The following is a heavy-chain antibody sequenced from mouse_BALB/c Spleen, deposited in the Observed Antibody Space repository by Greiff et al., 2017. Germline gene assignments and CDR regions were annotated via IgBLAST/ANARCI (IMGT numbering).Heavy chain of an antibody. CDR1: GYTFTDYN. Sequence: VQLKESGPELVKPGASVKISCKASGYTFTDYNMHWVKQSHGKSLEWIGYIYPYNGGTGYNQKFKSKATLTVDNSSSTAYMELRSLTSEDSAVYYCASDYGSSYGFAYWGQGTLVTVSA. V-gene: IGHV1S29*02. CDR3: ASDYGSSYGFAY. CDR2: IYPYNGGT. D-gene: IGHD1-1*01. J-gene: IGHJ3*01.